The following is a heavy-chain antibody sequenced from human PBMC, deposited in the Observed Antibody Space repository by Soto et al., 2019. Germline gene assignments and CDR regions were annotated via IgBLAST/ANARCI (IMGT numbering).Heavy chain of an antibody. D-gene: IGHD3-16*01. CDR3: ARGDDYIWGSYDY. Sequence: GGSLRLSCAASGFTFSSYAMHWVRQAPGKGLEYVSAISSNGGSTYYANSVKGRFTISRDNSKNTLYLQMGSLRAEDMAVYYCARGDDYIWGSYDYWGQGTLVTVSS. J-gene: IGHJ4*02. CDR2: ISSNGGST. V-gene: IGHV3-64*01. CDR1: GFTFSSYA.